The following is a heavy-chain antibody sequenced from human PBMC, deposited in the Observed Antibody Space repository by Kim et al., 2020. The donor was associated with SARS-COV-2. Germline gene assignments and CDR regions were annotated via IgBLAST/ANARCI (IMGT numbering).Heavy chain of an antibody. V-gene: IGHV1-3*01. CDR2: INCGNGNT. D-gene: IGHD3-16*01. Sequence: ASVKVSCKTSGHFFTRDSIHWVRQAPGQGLEWMGGINCGNGNTIYSQKFQGRVTFTTDTSASTAYMELSFLRSEDSAAYYCLGGFYFDYWGQGTLVTVS. CDR1: GHFFTRDS. J-gene: IGHJ4*02. CDR3: LGGFYFDY.